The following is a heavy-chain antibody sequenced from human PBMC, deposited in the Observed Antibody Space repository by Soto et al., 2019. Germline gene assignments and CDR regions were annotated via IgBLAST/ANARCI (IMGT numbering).Heavy chain of an antibody. CDR2: IIPIFGTA. CDR1: GGAFSIYA. CDR3: ARYWYSSSHRELYFDY. Sequence: SVKVCWKASGGAFSIYAISWVRQAPRQGLEWMGGIIPIFGTANYAQKFQGRVTITADESTSTAYMELSSLRSEDTAVYYCARYWYSSSHRELYFDYWGQGTLVTVSS. V-gene: IGHV1-69*13. J-gene: IGHJ4*02. D-gene: IGHD6-6*01.